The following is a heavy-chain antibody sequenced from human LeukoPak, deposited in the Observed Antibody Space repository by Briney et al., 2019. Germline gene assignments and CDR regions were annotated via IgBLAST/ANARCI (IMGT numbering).Heavy chain of an antibody. Sequence: GGSLRLSCAASGFTFSSYWMHWVRQAPGKGLVWVSHINTDGSSTSYADSVKGRFTISRDNAKNTLYLQMNSLRAEDTAVYYCARDSGRGSSASCFGHWGQGTQVTVSS. CDR2: INTDGSST. CDR3: ARDSGRGSSASCFGH. D-gene: IGHD6-19*01. CDR1: GFTFSSYW. J-gene: IGHJ4*02. V-gene: IGHV3-74*01.